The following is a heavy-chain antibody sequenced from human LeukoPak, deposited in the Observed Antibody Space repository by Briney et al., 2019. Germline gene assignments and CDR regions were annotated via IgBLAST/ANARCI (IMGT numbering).Heavy chain of an antibody. CDR2: ISGSGGST. CDR1: GFTFSSYA. Sequence: GGSLRLSCAASGFTFSSYAMSWVRQAPGQGLEWVSAISGSGGSTYYADSVKGRFTISRDNSKNTLYLQMNSLRAEDTAVYYCARYGSGSYYISRGYFDYWGQGTLVTVSS. CDR3: ARYGSGSYYISRGYFDY. J-gene: IGHJ4*02. D-gene: IGHD3-10*01. V-gene: IGHV3-23*01.